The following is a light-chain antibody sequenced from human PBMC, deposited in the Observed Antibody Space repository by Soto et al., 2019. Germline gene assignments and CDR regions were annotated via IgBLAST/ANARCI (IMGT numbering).Light chain of an antibody. Sequence: QSALTQPASVSGSPGQSITISCTGTSSDLGGYNYVSWYQQHPGKAPKLMIYDVSNRPSGVSNRFSGSKSGNTASLTISGLQAEDEADYYCSSYTSSSIPYVFGTGTKVTVL. J-gene: IGLJ1*01. CDR3: SSYTSSSIPYV. CDR2: DVS. V-gene: IGLV2-14*01. CDR1: SSDLGGYNY.